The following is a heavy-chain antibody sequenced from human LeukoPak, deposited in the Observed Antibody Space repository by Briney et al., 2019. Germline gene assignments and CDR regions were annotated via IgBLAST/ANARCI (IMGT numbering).Heavy chain of an antibody. Sequence: GASVKVSCKVSGYTLTELSMHWMRQAPGKGLEWMGGFDPEDGETIYAQKFQGRVTMTEDTSTDTAYMELSSLRSEDTAVYYCATDLSTATTYYFDYWGQGTLVTVSS. CDR3: ATDLSTATTYYFDY. J-gene: IGHJ4*02. CDR1: GYTLTELS. CDR2: FDPEDGET. V-gene: IGHV1-24*01. D-gene: IGHD5-12*01.